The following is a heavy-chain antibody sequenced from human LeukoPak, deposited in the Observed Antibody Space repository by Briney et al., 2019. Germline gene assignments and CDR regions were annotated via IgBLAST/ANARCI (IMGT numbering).Heavy chain of an antibody. J-gene: IGHJ4*02. D-gene: IGHD3-10*01. CDR1: GGSFSDYY. CDR3: ARTMVRPQHFDY. V-gene: IGHV4-34*01. Sequence: SETLSLTCAVYGGSFSDYYWSWIRQSPGKGLEWIGEVNHSGSTNYNPSLKSRVTISIDTSKNQFSLKLSSVTAADTAVYYCARTMVRPQHFDYWGQGTLVTVSS. CDR2: VNHSGST.